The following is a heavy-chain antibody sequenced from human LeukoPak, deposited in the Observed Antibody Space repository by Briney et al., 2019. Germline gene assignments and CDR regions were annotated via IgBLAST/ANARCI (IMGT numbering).Heavy chain of an antibody. Sequence: GGSLRLSCAASGFTFSSYWLTWVRQAPGQGLEWVANIKQDGSENFYVYSVKGRFTISRDSAKNSLYLQMNSLRAEDTAVYYCARMFKGYCSGGSCYSHRFLDYWGQGTLVTVSS. CDR3: ARMFKGYCSGGSCYSHRFLDY. J-gene: IGHJ4*02. CDR2: IKQDGSEN. CDR1: GFTFSSYW. V-gene: IGHV3-7*01. D-gene: IGHD2-15*01.